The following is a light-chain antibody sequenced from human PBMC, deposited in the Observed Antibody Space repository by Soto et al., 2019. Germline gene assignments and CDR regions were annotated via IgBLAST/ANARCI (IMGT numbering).Light chain of an antibody. J-gene: IGLJ1*01. CDR3: GSWDSSLSAYL. CDR1: SSNIRGNS. V-gene: IGLV1-51*01. Sequence: QSVLTQPPSVSAAPGQRGTISCSGSSSNIRGNSVSWYQQLPGTAPKLLIYDDDKRPSGIPDRFSGSKSGTSATLGITGFXTGDEADYYCGSWDSSLSAYLFGTGTKVTVL. CDR2: DDD.